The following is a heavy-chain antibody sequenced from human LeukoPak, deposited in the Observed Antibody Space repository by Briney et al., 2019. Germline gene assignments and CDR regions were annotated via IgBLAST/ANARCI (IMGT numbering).Heavy chain of an antibody. J-gene: IGHJ4*02. CDR3: ARRTDGYTSN. D-gene: IGHD5-24*01. Sequence: SETLSLTCTVSGDSISSSSYYWGWIRQPPGKGLEWIGSIYNSGSTYYNPSLKSRVTISVDTSKNQFSLNLYSVTAADTADYYCARRTDGYTSNWGQRTLVTVSS. CDR2: IYNSGST. CDR1: GDSISSSSYY. V-gene: IGHV4-39*01.